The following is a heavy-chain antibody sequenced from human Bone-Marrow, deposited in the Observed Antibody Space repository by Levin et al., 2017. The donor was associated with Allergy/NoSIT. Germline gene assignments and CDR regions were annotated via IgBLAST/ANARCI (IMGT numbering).Heavy chain of an antibody. CDR3: ARERRGSYFSFDN. Sequence: SCRGSGFTFSDYYMSWIRQAPGKGLEWLSYVTSGGTTMYYADSVKGRFTISRDNADNSLYLQMDSLRAEDTAVYYCARERRGSYFSFDNWGQGALVTVSS. D-gene: IGHD3-10*01. J-gene: IGHJ4*02. CDR2: VTSGGTTM. CDR1: GFTFSDYY. V-gene: IGHV3-11*01.